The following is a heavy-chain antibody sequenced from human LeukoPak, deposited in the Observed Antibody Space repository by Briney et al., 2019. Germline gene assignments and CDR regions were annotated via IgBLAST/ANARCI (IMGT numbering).Heavy chain of an antibody. J-gene: IGHJ4*02. CDR1: GGSLSGYY. D-gene: IGHD5-24*01. V-gene: IGHV4-34*01. CDR3: AREGLRNVHNPLGY. CDR2: IKQSERT. Sequence: PSETLSLTCAVYGGSLSGYYWTWIRQPPGKGLEWIGEIKQSERTDYNPSLKSRVTISINTSKNQFSLKLTSVTAVDTAVYYCAREGLRNVHNPLGYWGQGTLVTVPS.